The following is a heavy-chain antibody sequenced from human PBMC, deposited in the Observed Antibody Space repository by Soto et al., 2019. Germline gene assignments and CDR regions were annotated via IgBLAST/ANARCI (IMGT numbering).Heavy chain of an antibody. J-gene: IGHJ6*02. CDR3: AKDYAIGYCSGGSCHNYYYGMDV. CDR1: GFTFSSYG. D-gene: IGHD2-15*01. V-gene: IGHV3-30*18. CDR2: ISYDGSNK. Sequence: SLRLSCAASGFTFSSYGMHWVRQAPGKGLEWVAVISYDGSNKYYADSVKGRFTISRDNSKNTLYLQMNSLRAEDTAVYYCAKDYAIGYCSGGSCHNYYYGMDVWGQGTTVTVSS.